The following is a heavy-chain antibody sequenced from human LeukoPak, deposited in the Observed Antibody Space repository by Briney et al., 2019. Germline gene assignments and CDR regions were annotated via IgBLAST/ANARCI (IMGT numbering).Heavy chain of an antibody. V-gene: IGHV4-61*01. Sequence: SETLSLTCTVSGDSVSSGSYYWSWIRQPPGKGLAWIGDIYYSGSTNYNPSLKSRVTISVGTSKTQFSLKVSSVTAADTAVYYCARRTDHNLDYWGQGTLVTVSS. CDR2: IYYSGST. CDR1: GDSVSSGSYY. J-gene: IGHJ4*02. CDR3: ARRTDHNLDY. D-gene: IGHD1-1*01.